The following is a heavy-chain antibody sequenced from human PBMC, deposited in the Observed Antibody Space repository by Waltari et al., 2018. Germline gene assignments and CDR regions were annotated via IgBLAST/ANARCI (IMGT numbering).Heavy chain of an antibody. CDR3: VRDKSGGYYDY. Sequence: EVQVVASGGGLVQPGGSLRLPCAASVFTSTDHYMNWVRQAPGKGLEWVGLIRNRARSFTTDYAASVEGRFAISRDDSKNLLYLQMNSLKTEDTAVYYCVRDKSGGYYDYWGQGTLVTVSS. D-gene: IGHD1-26*01. V-gene: IGHV3-72*01. CDR1: VFTSTDHY. J-gene: IGHJ4*02. CDR2: IRNRARSFTT.